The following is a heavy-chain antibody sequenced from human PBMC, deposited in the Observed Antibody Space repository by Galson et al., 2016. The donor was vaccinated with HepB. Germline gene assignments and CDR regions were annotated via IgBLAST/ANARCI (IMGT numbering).Heavy chain of an antibody. Sequence: SLRLSCAASGFTFSSYGMHWVRQAPGKGLEWVAVISYDGGNKYYTDSVKGRFTISRDNSKNTLYLQMNSLRAEDTAMYYCAKGGVWKKFWLSFDYWGQGTLVTVSS. V-gene: IGHV3-30*18. CDR2: ISYDGGNK. D-gene: IGHD3-9*01. CDR3: AKGGVWKKFWLSFDY. J-gene: IGHJ4*02. CDR1: GFTFSSYG.